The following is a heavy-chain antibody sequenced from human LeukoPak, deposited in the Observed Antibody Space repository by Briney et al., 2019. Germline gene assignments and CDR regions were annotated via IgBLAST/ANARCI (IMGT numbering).Heavy chain of an antibody. CDR2: ISTSTITI. Sequence: GGSLILSCAASGFTFSSYNMNWVRQAPGKGLEWVSYISTSTITIHYADSVKGRFTISRDNAKNSLNLQMNSLRDEDSAVYYCARDLIGAAAGTVDFWGQGTLVTVSS. CDR3: ARDLIGAAAGTVDF. D-gene: IGHD6-13*01. V-gene: IGHV3-48*02. J-gene: IGHJ4*02. CDR1: GFTFSSYN.